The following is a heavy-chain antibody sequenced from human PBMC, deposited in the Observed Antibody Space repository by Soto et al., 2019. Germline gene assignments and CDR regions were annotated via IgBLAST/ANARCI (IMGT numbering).Heavy chain of an antibody. CDR1: GYTFTSYY. J-gene: IGHJ6*02. CDR2: INPSGGST. Sequence: ASVKVSCKASGYTFTSYYTHWVRQAPGQGLEWMGIINPSGGSTSYAQKFQGRVTMTRDTSTSTVYMELSRLRSDDTAVYYCAREAIVAGATTGMDVWGQGTTVTVSS. CDR3: AREAIVAGATTGMDV. V-gene: IGHV1-46*01. D-gene: IGHD1-26*01.